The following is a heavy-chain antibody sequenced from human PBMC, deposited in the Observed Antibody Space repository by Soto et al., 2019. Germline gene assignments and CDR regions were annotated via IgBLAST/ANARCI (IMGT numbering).Heavy chain of an antibody. CDR3: ARYDFGTFDY. J-gene: IGHJ4*02. V-gene: IGHV4-4*02. D-gene: IGHD4-17*01. Sequence: SETLSLTCAVSGDSISSSFWWSWVRQPPGKGLEWIGEIYHTESTVYNPSIKSRVTISVDKSKNQFSLNLDSVTAADTAVYYCARYDFGTFDYWGRGILVTVSS. CDR2: IYHTEST. CDR1: GDSISSSFW.